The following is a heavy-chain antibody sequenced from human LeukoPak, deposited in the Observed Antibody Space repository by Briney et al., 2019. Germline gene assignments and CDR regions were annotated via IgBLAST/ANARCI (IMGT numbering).Heavy chain of an antibody. V-gene: IGHV3-21*01. Sequence: GGSLRLSCVASGFTFRSYVMTWVRQAPGKGLEWVSSISSSSSYIYYADSVKGRFTISRDNAKNSLYLQMNSLRAEDTAVYYCARVQYYYDSSGYYPSDYWGQGTLVTVSS. CDR3: ARVQYYYDSSGYYPSDY. J-gene: IGHJ4*02. CDR1: GFTFRSYV. CDR2: ISSSSSYI. D-gene: IGHD3-22*01.